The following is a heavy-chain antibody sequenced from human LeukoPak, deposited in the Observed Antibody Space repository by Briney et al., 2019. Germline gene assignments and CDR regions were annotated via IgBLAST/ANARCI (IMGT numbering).Heavy chain of an antibody. V-gene: IGHV4-4*02. D-gene: IGHD3-10*01. CDR2: IYHSGST. CDR3: ARDSRGNYYYYGMDV. CDR1: GGSISSSNW. Sequence: SGTLSLTCAVSGGSISSSNWWSWVRQPPGKGLEWIGEIYHSGSTNYNPSLKSRVTISVDKSKNQFSLKLSSVTAADTAVYYCARDSRGNYYYYGMDVWGQGTTVTVSS. J-gene: IGHJ6*02.